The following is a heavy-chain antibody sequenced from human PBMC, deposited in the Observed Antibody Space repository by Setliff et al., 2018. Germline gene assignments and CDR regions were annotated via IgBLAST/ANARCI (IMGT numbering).Heavy chain of an antibody. D-gene: IGHD3-16*01. CDR1: GGSISSYY. V-gene: IGHV4-59*01. CDR3: ARLRGAFDY. CDR2: IYYSGST. Sequence: SETLSLTCTVSGGSISSYYWSWIRQPPGKRLEWIGYIYYSGSTNYNPSLESRVTISVGTSKNQFSLRLNSATAADTAVYYCARLRGAFDYWGQGTLVTVSA. J-gene: IGHJ4*02.